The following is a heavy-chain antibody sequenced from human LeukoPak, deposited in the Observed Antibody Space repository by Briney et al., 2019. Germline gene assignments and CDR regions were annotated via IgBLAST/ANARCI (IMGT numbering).Heavy chain of an antibody. V-gene: IGHV4-34*01. J-gene: IGHJ6*02. CDR2: INHSGST. CDR3: ARRPYGSSTSCTSRGGRRYYYGMDV. CDR1: GGSFSGYY. Sequence: SETLSLTCAVYGGSFSGYYWSWIRQPPGKGLEWIGEINHSGSTNYNPSLKSRVTISVDTSKNQFSLKLSSVTAADTAVYYCARRPYGSSTSCTSRGGRRYYYGMDVWGQGTTVTVSS. D-gene: IGHD2-2*01.